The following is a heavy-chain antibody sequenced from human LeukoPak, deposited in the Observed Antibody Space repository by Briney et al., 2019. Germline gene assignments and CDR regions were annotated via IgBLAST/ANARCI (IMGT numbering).Heavy chain of an antibody. D-gene: IGHD1-14*01. CDR1: GGSFSGYY. CDR2: INHSGST. J-gene: IGHJ6*02. Sequence: PSETLSLTCAVYGGSFSGYYWSWIRQPPGKGLEWIGEINHSGSTNYNPSLKSRVTISVDTSKNQFSLKLSSVTAADTAVYYCARGRYLYYYYYSMDVWGQGTTVTVSS. V-gene: IGHV4-34*01. CDR3: ARGRYLYYYYYSMDV.